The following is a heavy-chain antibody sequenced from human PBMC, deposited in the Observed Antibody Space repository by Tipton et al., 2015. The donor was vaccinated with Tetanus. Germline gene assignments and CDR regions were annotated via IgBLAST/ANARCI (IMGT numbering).Heavy chain of an antibody. CDR3: VRDFAEFDY. Sequence: GSLRLSCAASGFTLGNYAMSWVRQAPGKGLEWVSSIRNRGDATYYADSVKGRFTISRDNAKNSLYLQMNSLRGEDTAVYYCVRDFAEFDYWGQGILVTVSS. CDR2: IRNRGDAT. J-gene: IGHJ4*02. CDR1: GFTLGNYA. V-gene: IGHV3-21*01.